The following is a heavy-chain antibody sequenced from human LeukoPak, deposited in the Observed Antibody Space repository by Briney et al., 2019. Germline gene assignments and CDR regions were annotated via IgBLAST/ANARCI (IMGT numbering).Heavy chain of an antibody. CDR3: ASGYYYDSSGYYTPDY. CDR2: IRYDGSNK. CDR1: GFTFSSYG. V-gene: IGHV3-30*02. Sequence: GGSLRLSCAASGFTFSSYGMHWVRQAPGKGLEWVAFIRYDGSNKYYADSVKGRFTISRDNAKNSLYLQMNSLRAEDTAVYYCASGYYYDSSGYYTPDYWGQGTLVTVSS. J-gene: IGHJ4*02. D-gene: IGHD3-22*01.